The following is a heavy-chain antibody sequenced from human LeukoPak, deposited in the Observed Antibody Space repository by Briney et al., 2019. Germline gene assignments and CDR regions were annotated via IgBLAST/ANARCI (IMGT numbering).Heavy chain of an antibody. D-gene: IGHD6-19*01. CDR1: GYTFTSYG. V-gene: IGHV1-46*01. CDR2: INPSGGST. CDR3: ARELSGAGPFDY. Sequence: ASVKVSCKASGYTFTSYGITWVRQAPGQGLEWMGIINPSGGSTSYAQKFQGRVTMTRDTSTSTVYMELSSLRSEDMAVYYCARELSGAGPFDYWGQGTLVTVSS. J-gene: IGHJ4*02.